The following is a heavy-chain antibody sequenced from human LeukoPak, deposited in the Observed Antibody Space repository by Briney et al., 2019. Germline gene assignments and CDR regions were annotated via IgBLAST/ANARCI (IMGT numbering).Heavy chain of an antibody. D-gene: IGHD6-6*01. CDR1: GYTFTGYY. J-gene: IGHJ5*02. CDR3: ARDWSPSIAARFGWFDP. Sequence: AASVKVSCKASGYTFTGYYMHWVRQAPGQGLEWMGWINPNSGGTNYAQKFQGRVTMTRDTSISTAYMELSRLRSDDTAVYYCARDWSPSIAARFGWFDPWGQGTLVTVSS. V-gene: IGHV1-2*02. CDR2: INPNSGGT.